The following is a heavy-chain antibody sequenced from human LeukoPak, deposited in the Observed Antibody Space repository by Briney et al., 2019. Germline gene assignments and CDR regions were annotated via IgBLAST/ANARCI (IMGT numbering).Heavy chain of an antibody. V-gene: IGHV3-21*01. J-gene: IGHJ6*02. Sequence: GGSLRLSCAASGFSFSSYAMNWVRQAPGKGVERVSSISDSDIYIYYAYSVNLRFTISRDNAHISLYLQMNSLRAEDTAVYYCARDVRGSGSYPTYYYTGMDVWGQGTTVTVSS. CDR3: ARDVRGSGSYPTYYYTGMDV. CDR1: GFSFSSYA. D-gene: IGHD3-10*01. CDR2: ISDSDIYI.